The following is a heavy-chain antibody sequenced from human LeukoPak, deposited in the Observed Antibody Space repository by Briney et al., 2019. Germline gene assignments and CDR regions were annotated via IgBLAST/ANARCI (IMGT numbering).Heavy chain of an antibody. D-gene: IGHD2-21*02. V-gene: IGHV1-46*01. J-gene: IGHJ3*02. CDR3: ARDQGYCGGDCSPGEGAFGI. CDR1: GYTFTSYY. Sequence: ASVKVSCKASGYTFTSYYMHWVRQAPGQGLEWMGIINPSGGSTSYAQKFQGRVTMTRDTSTSTVYMELSSLRSEDTAVYYCARDQGYCGGDCSPGEGAFGIWGQGTMVTVSS. CDR2: INPSGGST.